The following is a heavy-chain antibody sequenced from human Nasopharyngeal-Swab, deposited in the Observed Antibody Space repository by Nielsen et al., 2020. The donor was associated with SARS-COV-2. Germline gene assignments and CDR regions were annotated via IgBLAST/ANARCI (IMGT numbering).Heavy chain of an antibody. Sequence: SETLSLTCAVYGGSFSGYYWSWIRQPPGKGPEWIGEINHSGSTNYNPSLKSRVTISVDTSKNQFSLKLSSVTAAETAVYYCARRGGVVPAAIPYYYYYMDVWGKGTTVTVSS. CDR2: INHSGST. CDR1: GGSFSGYY. CDR3: ARRGGVVPAAIPYYYYYMDV. J-gene: IGHJ6*03. V-gene: IGHV4-34*01. D-gene: IGHD2-2*02.